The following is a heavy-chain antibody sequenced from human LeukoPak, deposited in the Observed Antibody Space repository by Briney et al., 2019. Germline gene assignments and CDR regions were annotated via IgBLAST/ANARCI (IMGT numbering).Heavy chain of an antibody. CDR2: IYTTGST. J-gene: IGHJ4*02. CDR1: GGSISSYY. CDR3: ARGSPGYSSGWYYFDY. D-gene: IGHD6-19*01. Sequence: PSETLSLTCTVSGGSISSYYWNWIRQPAGKGLEWIGRIYTTGSTTYNPSLKSRVTISLDKSKNQFSLRLSSVTAADTAVYYCARGSPGYSSGWYYFDYWGQGNLVTVSS. V-gene: IGHV4-4*07.